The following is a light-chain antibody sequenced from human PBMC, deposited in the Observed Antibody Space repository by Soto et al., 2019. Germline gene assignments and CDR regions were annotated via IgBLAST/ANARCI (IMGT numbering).Light chain of an antibody. CDR2: AAS. J-gene: IGKJ4*01. CDR1: QHIDTW. CDR3: QEANTVT. V-gene: IGKV1-12*02. Sequence: DIQMTQSPSSVSVSVGDRVTITCRARQHIDTWLAWFQHRPGRAATPLIQAASRLQSGVPSRFSGSGSGTDFTLTISGLQPEDFAPYYCQEANTVTFGGGTKVEIK.